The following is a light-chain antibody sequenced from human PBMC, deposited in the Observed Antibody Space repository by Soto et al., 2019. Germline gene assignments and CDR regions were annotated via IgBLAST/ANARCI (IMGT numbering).Light chain of an antibody. CDR1: QSTSSW. Sequence: IHITQAPSTLSGSLGATVTIPCRASQSTSSWLALYQQKPGKAPKVLIYDVSSLESGVRSRFSGSGSGTEFTLTISSLQPDDFSTYYWQQYNSYSFGQGTKVDI. CDR3: QQYNSYS. J-gene: IGKJ1*01. V-gene: IGKV1-5*01. CDR2: DVS.